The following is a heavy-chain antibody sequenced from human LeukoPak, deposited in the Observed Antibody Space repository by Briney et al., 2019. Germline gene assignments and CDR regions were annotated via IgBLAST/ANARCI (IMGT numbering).Heavy chain of an antibody. CDR1: GYTFSSYS. D-gene: IGHD1-26*01. CDR3: AKVPLSGSYLYFDY. V-gene: IGHV3-48*01. Sequence: GGSLRLSCAASGYTFSSYSMNWVRPAPGKGLEWVSYISSYSGTISYADSVKGRFTISRDNSKNTLYLQMNSLRAEDTAVYYCAKVPLSGSYLYFDYWGQGTLVTVSS. CDR2: ISSYSGTI. J-gene: IGHJ4*02.